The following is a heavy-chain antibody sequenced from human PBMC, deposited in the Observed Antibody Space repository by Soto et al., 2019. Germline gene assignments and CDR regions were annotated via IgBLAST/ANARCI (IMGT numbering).Heavy chain of an antibody. D-gene: IGHD2-2*03. Sequence: ASVKVSCKASGYIFTDCAIHWVHQAPGQRFEWLGRIKAGDGNTQYSQKFQDRVTFARDTSATTAYMDLGGLRIEDTAMYYCATEFSSGYFYLDYWGQGTLVTVSS. V-gene: IGHV1-3*01. CDR3: ATEFSSGYFYLDY. CDR2: IKAGDGNT. J-gene: IGHJ4*02. CDR1: GYIFTDCA.